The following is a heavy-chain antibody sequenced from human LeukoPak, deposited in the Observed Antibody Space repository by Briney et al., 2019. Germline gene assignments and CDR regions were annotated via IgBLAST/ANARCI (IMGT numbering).Heavy chain of an antibody. V-gene: IGHV3-21*01. J-gene: IGHJ4*02. Sequence: KPGGSLRLSCAASGFTFSSYSMNWVRQAPGKGLEWVSSISSSSSYIYYADSVKGRFTISRDNSKNPLYLQMNSLRAEDTAVYYCAKDLNGDYYDSSGYPPVPWGQGTLVTVSS. CDR2: ISSSSSYI. CDR3: AKDLNGDYYDSSGYPPVP. CDR1: GFTFSSYS. D-gene: IGHD3-22*01.